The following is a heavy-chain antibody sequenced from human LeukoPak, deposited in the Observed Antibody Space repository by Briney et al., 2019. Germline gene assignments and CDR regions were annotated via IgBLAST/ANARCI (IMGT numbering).Heavy chain of an antibody. CDR1: GESINSFY. Sequence: SGTLSLTCTVSGESINSFYWSWIRQPAGKGLEWIGRIYSSGSTNYSPSLKSRVTMSVDTSKNQFSLKLSSVTAADTAVYYCARSIQLWFESEYWGQGTLVAVSS. J-gene: IGHJ4*02. CDR3: ARSIQLWFESEY. D-gene: IGHD5-18*01. V-gene: IGHV4-4*07. CDR2: IYSSGST.